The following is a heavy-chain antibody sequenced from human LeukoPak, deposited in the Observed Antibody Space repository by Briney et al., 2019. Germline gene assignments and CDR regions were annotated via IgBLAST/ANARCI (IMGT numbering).Heavy chain of an antibody. CDR1: GFTFSDYA. V-gene: IGHV3-23*01. Sequence: GGSLRLSCAASGFTFSDYAMSWVRQAPGKGLEWVSTISGSGGSTYYADSVKGRFTISRDNSKNTLYLQMNSLRAEDTAVYYCAKDVTGYYPYFDYWGQGTLVTVSS. J-gene: IGHJ4*02. CDR2: ISGSGGST. CDR3: AKDVTGYYPYFDY. D-gene: IGHD3-9*01.